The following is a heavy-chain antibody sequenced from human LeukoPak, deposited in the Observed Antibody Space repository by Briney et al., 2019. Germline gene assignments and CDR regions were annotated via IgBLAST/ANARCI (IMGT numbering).Heavy chain of an antibody. J-gene: IGHJ5*02. CDR3: ARDKYSSSWYFDYLGHWFDP. D-gene: IGHD6-13*01. CDR2: INPSGGST. Sequence: ASVKVSCKVSGYTFTSYYMHWVRQAPGQGLEWMGIINPSGGSTSYAQKFQGRVTMTRDTSTSTVYMELSSLRSEDTAVYYCARDKYSSSWYFDYLGHWFDPWGQGTLVTVSS. CDR1: GYTFTSYY. V-gene: IGHV1-46*01.